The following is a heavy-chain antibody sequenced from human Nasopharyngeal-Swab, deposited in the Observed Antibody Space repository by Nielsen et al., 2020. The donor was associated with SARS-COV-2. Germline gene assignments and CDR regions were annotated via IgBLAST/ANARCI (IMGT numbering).Heavy chain of an antibody. D-gene: IGHD3-10*01. CDR2: INSDGSST. CDR3: ARDLGVDEPLHY. Sequence: GESLKISCAASGFTFSSYWMHWVRQAPGKGLVWVSRINSDGSSTSYADSVKGRFTISRDNAKNTLYLQMNSLRAEDTAVYYCARDLGVDEPLHYWGQGTLVTVSS. J-gene: IGHJ4*02. CDR1: GFTFSSYW. V-gene: IGHV3-74*01.